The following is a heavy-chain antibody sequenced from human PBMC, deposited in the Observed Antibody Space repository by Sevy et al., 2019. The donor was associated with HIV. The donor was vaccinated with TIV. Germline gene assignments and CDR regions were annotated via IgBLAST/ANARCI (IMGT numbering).Heavy chain of an antibody. CDR3: ARDDGNYYFHY. Sequence: GGSLRLSCAASGFTFSKYWMGWVRQAPGKGLEWVTNIKQDAGQNYYVDSVRGRFTISGDNAKNSLYLQMNSLRAEDTAVYFCARDDGNYYFHYWGQGTLVTVSS. CDR1: GFTFSKYW. V-gene: IGHV3-7*01. D-gene: IGHD1-7*01. CDR2: IKQDAGQN. J-gene: IGHJ4*02.